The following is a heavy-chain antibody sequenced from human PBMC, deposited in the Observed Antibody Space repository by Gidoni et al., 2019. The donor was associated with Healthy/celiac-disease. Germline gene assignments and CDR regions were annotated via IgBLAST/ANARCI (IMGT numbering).Heavy chain of an antibody. D-gene: IGHD4-4*01. CDR3: ARDRYSNGWFDP. J-gene: IGHJ5*02. V-gene: IGHV4-59*01. Sequence: QVQLQESGPGLVKPSETLSLTCTVSGASISSYYWSWIRQPHGKGLEWIGYIYDSGSTNYNPSLKSRVTISVDTSKNQFALKLSSVTAADTAVYYCARDRYSNGWFDPWGQGTLVTVSS. CDR1: GASISSYY. CDR2: IYDSGST.